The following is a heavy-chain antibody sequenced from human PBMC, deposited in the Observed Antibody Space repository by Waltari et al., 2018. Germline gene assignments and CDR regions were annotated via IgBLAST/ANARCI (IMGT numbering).Heavy chain of an antibody. V-gene: IGHV1-69*08. D-gene: IGHD6-19*01. J-gene: IGHJ6*02. CDR3: ARDSSGWYSDYYYGMDV. CDR2: IIPIFGTA. CDR1: GGTFSSYA. Sequence: QVQLVQSGAEVKKPGSSVKVSCKASGGTFSSYAISWVRQAPGQGLEWMGRIIPIFGTANYAQKFQGRVTITADKSTSTAYMELSSLRSEDTAVYYCARDSSGWYSDYYYGMDVWGQGTTVTVSS.